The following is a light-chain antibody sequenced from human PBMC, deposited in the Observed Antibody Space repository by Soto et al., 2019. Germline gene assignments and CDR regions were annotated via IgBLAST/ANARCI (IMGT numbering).Light chain of an antibody. V-gene: IGKV3-20*01. CDR3: QQYGISSWT. J-gene: IGKJ1*01. CDR2: GAS. Sequence: EIVLTQSPGTLSLSPGERATLSCRASQSVSSSYFAWYQQRFGQAPRLLIYGASSRATGIPDRFSGSGSGTDFTLNISRLEPEVLAVYYCQQYGISSWTFGQGTKVQLK. CDR1: QSVSSSY.